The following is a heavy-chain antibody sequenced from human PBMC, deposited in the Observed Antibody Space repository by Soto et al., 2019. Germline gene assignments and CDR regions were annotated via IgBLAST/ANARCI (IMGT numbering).Heavy chain of an antibody. Sequence: PSETLSLTCNVSGASMSSYYWSWVRQPPGKGLEWIGYIFHSGSSNYSHSLKSRVTISIHTSKNQFSLRLSFLTVADTAVYYCAGLPAGERNWFDPWGQGTLVTVS. D-gene: IGHD2-2*01. V-gene: IGHV4-59*01. CDR2: IFHSGSS. J-gene: IGHJ5*02. CDR3: AGLPAGERNWFDP. CDR1: GASMSSYY.